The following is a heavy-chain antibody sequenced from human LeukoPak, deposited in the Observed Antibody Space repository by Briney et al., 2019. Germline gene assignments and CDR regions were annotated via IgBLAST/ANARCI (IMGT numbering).Heavy chain of an antibody. V-gene: IGHV4-4*07. Sequence: YPSETQSLTCTVSGVSVTNYYWAWIRQPAGKGLEWIGRMYISGSTNYNPSLKSRVTISIDKTKNEFSLRLRSVTAADTAVYYCARDYLVGAPLDSWGQGTLVTVSP. CDR3: ARDYLVGAPLDS. CDR1: GVSVTNYY. CDR2: MYISGST. D-gene: IGHD1-26*01. J-gene: IGHJ4*02.